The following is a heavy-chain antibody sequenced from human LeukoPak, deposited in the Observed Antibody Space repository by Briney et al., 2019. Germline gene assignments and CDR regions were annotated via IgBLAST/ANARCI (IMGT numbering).Heavy chain of an antibody. J-gene: IGHJ1*01. CDR1: GFTFSSYS. CDR3: ATYSSRNAREFQS. V-gene: IGHV3-21*01. CDR2: ISSSSSYI. Sequence: GGSLRLSCAASGFTFSSYSMNWVRQAPGKGLEWVSSISSSSSYIYYADSVKGRFTISRDSAKNSLYLQMNSLRAEDTAVYYCATYSSRNAREFQSWGQGTLVTVSS. D-gene: IGHD2-2*01.